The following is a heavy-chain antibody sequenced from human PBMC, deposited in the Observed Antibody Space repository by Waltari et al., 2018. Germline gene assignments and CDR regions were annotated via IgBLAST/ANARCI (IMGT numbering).Heavy chain of an antibody. CDR2: IYHSGST. J-gene: IGHJ3*02. D-gene: IGHD5-12*01. CDR3: ARASRWLQSDAFDI. Sequence: QVQLQESGPGLVKPSETLSLTCAVPGSSISSGYYWGWIRQPPGKGLEWIGSIYHSGSTYYNPSLKSRVTISVDTSKNQFSLKLSSVTAADTAVYYCARASRWLQSDAFDIWGQGTMVTVSS. CDR1: GSSISSGYY. V-gene: IGHV4-38-2*01.